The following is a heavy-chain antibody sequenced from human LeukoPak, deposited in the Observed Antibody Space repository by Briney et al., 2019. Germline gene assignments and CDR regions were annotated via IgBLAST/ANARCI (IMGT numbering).Heavy chain of an antibody. CDR2: ISSISSYI. CDR1: GSTFSSNS. D-gene: IGHD3-9*01. Sequence: PGGSLRLSCAASGSTFSSNSMNWVRQAPGKGRGWVSSISSISSYIYYADSVKGRFTISRDNAKNSLYLQMNSLRAEDTAVYYCARDVERYSWAAFDIWGQGTMVTVSS. V-gene: IGHV3-21*01. J-gene: IGHJ3*02. CDR3: ARDVERYSWAAFDI.